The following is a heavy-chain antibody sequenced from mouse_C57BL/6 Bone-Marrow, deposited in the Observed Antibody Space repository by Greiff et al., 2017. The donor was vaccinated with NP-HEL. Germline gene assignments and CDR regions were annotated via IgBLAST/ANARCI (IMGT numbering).Heavy chain of an antibody. D-gene: IGHD2-4*01. CDR1: GYTFTSYW. Sequence: QVQLQQPGAELVKPGASVKMSCKASGYTFTSYWITWVKQRPGQGLEWIGDIYPGSGSTNYNEKFKSKATLTVDKSSSTAYMQLSSLTSEDSAVYFCAIYYDYDRGVAYWGQGTLVTVSA. CDR2: IYPGSGST. V-gene: IGHV1-55*01. J-gene: IGHJ3*01. CDR3: AIYYDYDRGVAY.